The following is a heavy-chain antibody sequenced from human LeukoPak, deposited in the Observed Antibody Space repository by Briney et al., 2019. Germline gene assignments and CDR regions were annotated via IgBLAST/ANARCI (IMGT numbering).Heavy chain of an antibody. D-gene: IGHD3-16*01. V-gene: IGHV3-48*03. CDR1: EFTFSNAL. Sequence: LSGGSLRLSCAASEFTFSNALMNWVRQAPGRGRGWVSYISSSGSTIYYADSVKGRFTISRDNAKNSLYLQMKSLRAEDTAVYYCTREGGGPTDDYWGQGTLVSVSS. CDR3: TREGGGPTDDY. J-gene: IGHJ4*02. CDR2: ISSSGSTI.